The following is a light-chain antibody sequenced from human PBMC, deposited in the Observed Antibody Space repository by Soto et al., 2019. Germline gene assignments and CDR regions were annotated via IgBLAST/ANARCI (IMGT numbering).Light chain of an antibody. V-gene: IGKV1D-16*01. CDR1: QALSTW. J-gene: IGKJ5*01. CDR2: ATS. Sequence: DIQMTQSPSSVSVSVGDRVTITCRASQALSTWLAWYQQKPGQVPNLLIYATSSLQSGVPSRFSGSGSGTEFTLTISSLQPDDFATYYCQQYNSYLITFGQGTRLEIK. CDR3: QQYNSYLIT.